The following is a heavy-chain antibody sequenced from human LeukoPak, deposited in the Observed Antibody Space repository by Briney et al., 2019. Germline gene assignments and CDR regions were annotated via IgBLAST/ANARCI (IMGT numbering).Heavy chain of an antibody. Sequence: GGSLRLSCAASGFTFSSYSMNWVRQAPGKGLEWVSSISSSSSYIYYADSVKGRFTISRDNAKNSLYLQMNSLRAEDTAVYYCARGPVGVRYSSGPGAKFDYWGQGTLVTVSS. J-gene: IGHJ4*02. CDR2: ISSSSSYI. V-gene: IGHV3-21*01. D-gene: IGHD6-19*01. CDR3: ARGPVGVRYSSGPGAKFDY. CDR1: GFTFSSYS.